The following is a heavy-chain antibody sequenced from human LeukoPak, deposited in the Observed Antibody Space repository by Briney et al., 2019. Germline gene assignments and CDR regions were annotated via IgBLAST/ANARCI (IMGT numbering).Heavy chain of an antibody. CDR2: IYYSGST. D-gene: IGHD3-22*01. CDR3: ARVRYYDSSGYYYDYYYYYMDV. Sequence: SETLSLTCTVSGGSISSYYWSWIRQPPGKGLEWIGYIYYSGSTNYNPSLKSRVTISVDTSKNQFSLKLSSVTAADTAVYYCARVRYYDSSGYYYDYYYYYMDVWGKGTTVTISS. CDR1: GGSISSYY. V-gene: IGHV4-59*01. J-gene: IGHJ6*03.